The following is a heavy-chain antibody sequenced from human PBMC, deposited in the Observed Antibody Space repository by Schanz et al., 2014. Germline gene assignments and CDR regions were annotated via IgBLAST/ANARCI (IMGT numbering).Heavy chain of an antibody. Sequence: VQLQESGPGLVKPSQTLSLTCTVSGASISSGGYYWDWIRLLPGKGLEWIGYISYSGSTSFNPSLKSRLTMSVDTSKNQVSLRLSSVTAADTAVYYCARHGGIPYYPMDVWGQGPTVTVS. J-gene: IGHJ6*02. CDR1: GASISSGGYY. D-gene: IGHD1-26*01. V-gene: IGHV4-31*03. CDR2: ISYSGST. CDR3: ARHGGIPYYPMDV.